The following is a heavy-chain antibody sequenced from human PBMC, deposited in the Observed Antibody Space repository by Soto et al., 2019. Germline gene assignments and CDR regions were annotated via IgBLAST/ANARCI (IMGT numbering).Heavy chain of an antibody. CDR1: GFTFTSYA. D-gene: IGHD4-4*01. Sequence: QGQLVESGGGVVQPGRSLRLACAASGFTFTSYAMHWVRQAPGKGLEWVAVISYAGSNKYYADSVKGRFTISIDNAKNTLYMQMNSLRTEDTAVYYCARPLWRDDYNWGYFDLWGRGTLVTVSS. CDR3: ARPLWRDDYNWGYFDL. CDR2: ISYAGSNK. V-gene: IGHV3-30-3*01. J-gene: IGHJ2*01.